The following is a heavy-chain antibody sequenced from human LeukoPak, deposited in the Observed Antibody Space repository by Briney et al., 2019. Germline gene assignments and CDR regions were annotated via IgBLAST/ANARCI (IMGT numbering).Heavy chain of an antibody. Sequence: GASVKVSCKASGYTFTSYAISWVRQAPGQGLEWMGGIIPIFGTANYAQKFQGRVTITADESTSTAYMELSSLRSEDTAVYYCARGVVPAAIGRYNWFDPWGQGTLVTVSS. D-gene: IGHD2-2*02. V-gene: IGHV1-69*13. J-gene: IGHJ5*02. CDR2: IIPIFGTA. CDR3: ARGVVPAAIGRYNWFDP. CDR1: GYTFTSYA.